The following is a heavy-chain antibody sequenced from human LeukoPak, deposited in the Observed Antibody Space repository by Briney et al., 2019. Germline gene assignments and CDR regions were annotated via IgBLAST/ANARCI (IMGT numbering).Heavy chain of an antibody. CDR2: ITSRGGST. CDR1: GFTPSTYA. J-gene: IGHJ4*02. CDR3: AKREPGGKYFDY. Sequence: GGSLRLSCAASGFTPSTYAMSRVRQAPGRGLEWVSSITSRGGSTDYADSVKGRFTISRDNSKNTLYLQMNSLRAEDTAVYYCAKREPGGKYFDYWGQGTLVTVSS. D-gene: IGHD1-26*01. V-gene: IGHV3-23*01.